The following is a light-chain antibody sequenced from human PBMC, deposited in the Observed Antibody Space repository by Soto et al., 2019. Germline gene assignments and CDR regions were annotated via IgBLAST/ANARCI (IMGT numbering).Light chain of an antibody. Sequence: QSALTQPASVSGSPGQSITISCTGTSSDVGGYNYVSWYQHYPGKAPKLVIYEVSNRPSGVSYRFSGSKSGNTASLTISGLQAEDEADYYCNSFTSSSTWVFGGGTKLTVL. CDR1: SSDVGGYNY. CDR3: NSFTSSSTWV. V-gene: IGLV2-14*01. CDR2: EVS. J-gene: IGLJ3*02.